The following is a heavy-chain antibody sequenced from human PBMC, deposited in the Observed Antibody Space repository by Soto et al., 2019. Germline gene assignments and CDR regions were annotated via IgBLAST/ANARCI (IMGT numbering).Heavy chain of an antibody. D-gene: IGHD1-26*01. V-gene: IGHV4-61*01. CDR3: ARVGSSCHSGGCYYYYGLGV. J-gene: IGHJ6*04. Sequence: QVRLQESGPGLVKPSETLSLSCLVSGDSVGNGPYYWSWIRQSPGEGLEWIAYIYYSGSTNVNPSLGSRVNISIDRSKNQFFLELRSVTAADAAVYFCARVGSSCHSGGCYYYYGLGVWGEGPTVAISS. CDR1: GDSVGNGPYY. CDR2: IYYSGST.